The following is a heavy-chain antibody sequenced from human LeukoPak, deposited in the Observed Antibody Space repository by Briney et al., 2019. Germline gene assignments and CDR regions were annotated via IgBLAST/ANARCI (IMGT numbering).Heavy chain of an antibody. Sequence: GGSLRLSCAASGFTFSSYWMSWVRQAPGKGLEWVANIKQDGSEKYYVDSVKGRFTISRDNAKNSLYLQMNSLRAEDTAVHYCARLLPPYYGSGSYGVDYWGQGTLVTVSS. D-gene: IGHD3-10*01. CDR2: IKQDGSEK. V-gene: IGHV3-7*01. CDR3: ARLLPPYYGSGSYGVDY. CDR1: GFTFSSYW. J-gene: IGHJ4*02.